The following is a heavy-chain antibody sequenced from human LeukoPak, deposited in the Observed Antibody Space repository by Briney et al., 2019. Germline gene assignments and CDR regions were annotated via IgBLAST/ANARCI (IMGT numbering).Heavy chain of an antibody. J-gene: IGHJ4*02. CDR3: ARRTLDDDIDARANLNDY. CDR1: DDSLSSSSYY. Sequence: SETLSLTCSESDDSLSSSSYYWGWVRQPPGKGLEWVGIIYYGGSTYYNPSLKSRVTISKDTSKNQFTLRLSSVTAADTAVSYGARRTLDDDIDARANLNDYWGQGTLVTVSS. CDR2: IYYGGST. V-gene: IGHV4-39*01. D-gene: IGHD1-1*01.